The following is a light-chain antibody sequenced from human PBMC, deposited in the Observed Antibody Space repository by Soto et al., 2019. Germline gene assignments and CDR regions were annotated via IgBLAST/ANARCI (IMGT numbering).Light chain of an antibody. CDR2: EVS. CDR3: SSYAGSNGLVI. Sequence: QSALTQPPSASGSPGQSVTISCTGTSSDIGAYNHVSWYQQHPGKAPRFIIYEVSQRPSGVPDRFSGSKSGNTASLTVSGLQADDEADYYCSSYAGSNGLVIFGGGTKVTVL. CDR1: SSDIGAYNH. J-gene: IGLJ2*01. V-gene: IGLV2-8*01.